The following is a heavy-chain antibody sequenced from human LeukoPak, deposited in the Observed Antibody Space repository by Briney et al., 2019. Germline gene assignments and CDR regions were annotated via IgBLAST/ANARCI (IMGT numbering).Heavy chain of an antibody. CDR3: AELGITMIGGV. CDR2: IKQDGSEK. J-gene: IGHJ6*04. CDR1: GFTFSIYW. Sequence: PGGSLRLSCAASGFTFSIYWMSWVRQAPGKGLEGVANIKQDGSEKYYVDSVRGRFTISRDNAKNSLYLQMNSLRAEDTAVYYCAELGITMIGGVWGKGTTVTISS. V-gene: IGHV3-7*01. D-gene: IGHD3-10*02.